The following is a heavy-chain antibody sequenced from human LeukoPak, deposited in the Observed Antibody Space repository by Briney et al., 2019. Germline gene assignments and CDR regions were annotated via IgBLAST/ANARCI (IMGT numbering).Heavy chain of an antibody. J-gene: IGHJ6*03. CDR1: VGSFSGYY. Sequence: SESLSLTCAVYVGSFSGYYWSGIRQPPGRGREWMGEIYHSGSTNYNPSLKSRVTISVDTSKNQFSLKLSSVTAAETAVYYCAGWPGRGKSDRDIVVTIRARLYYYMDVWRKGTTVTVSS. CDR3: AGWPGRGKSDRDIVVTIRARLYYYMDV. V-gene: IGHV4-34*01. D-gene: IGHD5-12*01. CDR2: IYHSGST.